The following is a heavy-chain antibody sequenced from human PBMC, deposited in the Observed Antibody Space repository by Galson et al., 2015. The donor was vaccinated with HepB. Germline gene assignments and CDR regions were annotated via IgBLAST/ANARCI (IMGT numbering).Heavy chain of an antibody. D-gene: IGHD3-10*01. CDR2: ISGSGGST. V-gene: IGHV3-23*01. Sequence: SLRLSCAASGFTFSSYAMSWVRQAPGKGLEWVSAISGSGGSTDSADSVKGRFTISRDNSKNTLYLQMNSLRAEDTAVYYCAQVRPIWASPVAGEYYFDYWGQGTLVTVSS. J-gene: IGHJ4*02. CDR3: AQVRPIWASPVAGEYYFDY. CDR1: GFTFSSYA.